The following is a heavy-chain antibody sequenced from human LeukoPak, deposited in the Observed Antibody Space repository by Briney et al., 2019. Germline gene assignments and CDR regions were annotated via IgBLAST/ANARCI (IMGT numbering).Heavy chain of an antibody. J-gene: IGHJ5*02. V-gene: IGHV4-59*12. CDR3: ARESYNWNHNWFDP. CDR1: GGSISSYY. D-gene: IGHD1-20*01. CDR2: IYYSGST. Sequence: PSETLSLTCTVSGGSISSYYWSWIRQPPGKGLEWIGYIYYSGSTNYNPSLKSRVTISVDTSKNQFSLKLSSVTAADTAVYYCARESYNWNHNWFDPWGQGTLVTVSS.